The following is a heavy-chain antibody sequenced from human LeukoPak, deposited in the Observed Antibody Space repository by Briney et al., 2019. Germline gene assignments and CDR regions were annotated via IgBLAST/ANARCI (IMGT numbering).Heavy chain of an antibody. J-gene: IGHJ5*02. D-gene: IGHD2-15*01. CDR2: IYYSGST. Sequence: SETLSLTCTVSGVSISSYYWSWIRQPPGKGLEWIGYIYYSGSTNYNPSLKSRVTISVDTSKNQFSLKLSSVTAADTAVYYCARTCSGGSCDWFDPWGQGTLVTVSS. CDR3: ARTCSGGSCDWFDP. V-gene: IGHV4-59*01. CDR1: GVSISSYY.